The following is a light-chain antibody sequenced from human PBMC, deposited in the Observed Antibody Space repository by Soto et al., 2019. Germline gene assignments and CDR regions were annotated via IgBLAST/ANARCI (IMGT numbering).Light chain of an antibody. CDR1: ESVGNH. CDR2: GES. J-gene: IGKJ4*01. V-gene: IGKV3D-15*01. CDR3: QQYNNWPLT. Sequence: EIVLTQSPATLSVSPGQRATLSCRASESVGNHLAWYQQKPGQSPRLLIYGESTRATGIPARFSGSGSGTEFTLTISSLQSEDCAVYYCQQYNNWPLTFGGGTKVEIQ.